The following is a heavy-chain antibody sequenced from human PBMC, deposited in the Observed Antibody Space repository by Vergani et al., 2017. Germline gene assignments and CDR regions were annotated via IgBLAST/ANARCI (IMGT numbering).Heavy chain of an antibody. Sequence: QVQLVQSGAEVKKPGSSVKVSCKASGGTFSSYTISWVRQAPGQGLEWMGRIIPILGIANYAQKFQGRVTITADKSTSTAYMELSSLRSEDTAVYYCARGSLAVGAFDYWGQGTLVTVAS. CDR1: GGTFSSYT. CDR3: ARGSLAVGAFDY. V-gene: IGHV1-69*02. J-gene: IGHJ4*02. D-gene: IGHD6-19*01. CDR2: IIPILGIA.